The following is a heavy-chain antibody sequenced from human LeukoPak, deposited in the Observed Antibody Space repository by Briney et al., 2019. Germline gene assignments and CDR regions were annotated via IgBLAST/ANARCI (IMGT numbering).Heavy chain of an antibody. CDR3: ARQGGWFDP. Sequence: SETLSLTCTVSGGSISSYYWSWIRQPPGKGLEWIGYIYYSGSTNYNPSLKSRVTISVDTSKNQFSLKLSSVTAADTAVYYCARQGGWFDPWGQGTLVTVSS. J-gene: IGHJ5*02. CDR2: IYYSGST. V-gene: IGHV4-59*01. CDR1: GGSISSYY. D-gene: IGHD3-16*01.